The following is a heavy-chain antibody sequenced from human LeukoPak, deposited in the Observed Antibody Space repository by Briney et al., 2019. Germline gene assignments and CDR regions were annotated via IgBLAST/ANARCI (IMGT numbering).Heavy chain of an antibody. J-gene: IGHJ5*02. CDR1: GYTFTGYY. CDR2: INPNSGGT. D-gene: IGHD4-11*01. CDR3: ARESIQYYSNFIP. Sequence: GASVKVSCKASGYTFTGYYMHWGRQAPGQGLEWMGWINPNSGGTNYAQKFQGRVTMTRDTSISTAYMELSRLRSDDTAVYYCARESIQYYSNFIPWGQGTLVTVSS. V-gene: IGHV1-2*02.